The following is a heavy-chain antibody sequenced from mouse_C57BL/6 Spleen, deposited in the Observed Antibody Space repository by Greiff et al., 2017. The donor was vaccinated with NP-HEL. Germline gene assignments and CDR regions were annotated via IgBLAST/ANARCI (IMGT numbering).Heavy chain of an antibody. CDR2: IYPGDGDT. V-gene: IGHV1-82*01. CDR1: GYAFSSSW. CDR3: ASGNYGNYGAY. Sequence: QVQLKQSGPELVKPGASVKISCKASGYAFSSSWMNWVKQRPGKGLEWIGRIYPGDGDTNYNGKFKGKATLTADKSSSTAYMQLSSLTSEDSAVYFCASGNYGNYGAYWGQGTLVTVSA. J-gene: IGHJ3*01. D-gene: IGHD2-1*01.